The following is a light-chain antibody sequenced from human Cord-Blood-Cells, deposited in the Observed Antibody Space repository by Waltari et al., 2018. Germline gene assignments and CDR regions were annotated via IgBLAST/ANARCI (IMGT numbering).Light chain of an antibody. Sequence: DIQMTQSPSSLSASVGDRVTITCRASQSISSYLNWYQQKPGKAPKLLIYAASSLQSGVPSRFSGSGSVTDFTLTVSILQPEDFATYYCQQSYSTPITFGQGTRLEI. CDR3: QQSYSTPIT. V-gene: IGKV1-39*01. J-gene: IGKJ5*01. CDR2: AAS. CDR1: QSISSY.